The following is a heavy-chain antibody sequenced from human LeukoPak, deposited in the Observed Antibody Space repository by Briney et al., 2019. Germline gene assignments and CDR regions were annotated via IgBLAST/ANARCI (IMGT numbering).Heavy chain of an antibody. V-gene: IGHV4-34*01. D-gene: IGHD2-2*01. CDR2: INHSGST. Sequence: PSETLSLTCAVYGGSFSGYYWSWIRQPPGKGLEWIGEINHSGSTNYNPSLKSRVTISVDTSKNQFSLKLSSVTAADTAVYYCARNPGCSSTSCYLPIYYYYYGMDVWGQGTTVTVSS. CDR1: GGSFSGYY. CDR3: ARNPGCSSTSCYLPIYYYYYGMDV. J-gene: IGHJ6*02.